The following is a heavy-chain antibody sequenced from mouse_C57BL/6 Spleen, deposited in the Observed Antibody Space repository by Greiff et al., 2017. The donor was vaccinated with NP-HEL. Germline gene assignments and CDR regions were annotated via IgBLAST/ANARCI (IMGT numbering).Heavy chain of an antibody. CDR2: IDPSDSYT. CDR3: ARSPPITTVPYYAMDY. Sequence: QVQLQQPGAELVKPGASVKLSCKASGYTFTSYWMQWVKQRPGQGLEWIGEIDPSDSYTNYNQKFKGKATLTVDTSSSTAYMQLSSLTSEDSAVYYCARSPPITTVPYYAMDYWGQGTSVTVSS. V-gene: IGHV1-50*01. D-gene: IGHD1-1*01. CDR1: GYTFTSYW. J-gene: IGHJ4*01.